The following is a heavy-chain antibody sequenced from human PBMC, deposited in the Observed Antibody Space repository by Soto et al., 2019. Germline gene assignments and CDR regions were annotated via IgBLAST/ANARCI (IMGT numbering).Heavy chain of an antibody. D-gene: IGHD5-18*01. J-gene: IGHJ5*02. CDR3: ARSTAMVSGWLDP. V-gene: IGHV1-18*01. CDR2: ISAYNGNT. Sequence: GASVKVSCKASDYSFTSYGISWMRQAPGQGHEWMGWISAYNGNTNYAQKLQGRVTMTTDTSTSTAYMELRSLRSDDTAVYYCARSTAMVSGWLDPWGQGTLVTVSS. CDR1: DYSFTSYG.